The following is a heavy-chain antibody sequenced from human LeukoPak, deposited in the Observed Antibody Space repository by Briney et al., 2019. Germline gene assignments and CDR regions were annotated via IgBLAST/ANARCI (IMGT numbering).Heavy chain of an antibody. CDR2: INPNSGGT. Sequence: GASVKVSCKASGYTFTGYYMHWVRQAPGQGLEGMGWINPNSGGTNYAQKFQGRVTMTRDTSISTAYVELSRLRSDDPAVYYCARSGWRGYSYGYAFDPWGQGTLVTVPS. V-gene: IGHV1-2*02. CDR3: ARSGWRGYSYGYAFDP. J-gene: IGHJ5*02. CDR1: GYTFTGYY. D-gene: IGHD5-18*01.